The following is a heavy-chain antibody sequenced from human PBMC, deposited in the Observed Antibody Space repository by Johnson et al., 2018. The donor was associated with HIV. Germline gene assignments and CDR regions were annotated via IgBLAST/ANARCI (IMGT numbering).Heavy chain of an antibody. CDR3: STDQAGDYVWGSYRYAFDI. CDR1: GFTFSSAW. Sequence: VQLVESGGGLVKPGGSLRLSCAASGFTFSSAWMSWVRQAPGKGLEWVGRIKSKTDGGTTDYAASVTGRFTISRDDSKNALFLQMNSLKTEDTAVYFCSTDQAGDYVWGSYRYAFDIWGQGTKVTVSS. D-gene: IGHD3-16*02. V-gene: IGHV3-15*01. CDR2: IKSKTDGGTT. J-gene: IGHJ3*02.